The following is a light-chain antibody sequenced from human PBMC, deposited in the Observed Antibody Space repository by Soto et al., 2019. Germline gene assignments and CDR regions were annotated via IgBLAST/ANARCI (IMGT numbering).Light chain of an antibody. CDR2: CAS. J-gene: IGKJ1*01. CDR1: QSVSSSY. V-gene: IGKV3-20*01. CDR3: QPFLGA. Sequence: EIVLTQSPGTLSLSPGERATLSCRASQSVSSSYVAWYQQKPGQAPRLLIYCASSRATGIPDRFSGSGSGIDITLNISRREPQDFAVYYFQPFLGAFGQGTKLAIK.